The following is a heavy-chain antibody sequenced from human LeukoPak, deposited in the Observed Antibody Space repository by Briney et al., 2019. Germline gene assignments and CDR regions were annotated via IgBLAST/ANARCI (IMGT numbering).Heavy chain of an antibody. Sequence: PSETLSLTCAVYGGSFSGYYWSWIRQPPGKGLEWIGEINHSGSTNYNPSLKSRVTISVGTSKNQFSLKLSSVTAADTAVYYCARGRVVVTASLYYYYYMDVWGKGTTVTVSS. D-gene: IGHD2-21*02. CDR3: ARGRVVVTASLYYYYYMDV. CDR1: GGSFSGYY. V-gene: IGHV4-34*01. J-gene: IGHJ6*03. CDR2: INHSGST.